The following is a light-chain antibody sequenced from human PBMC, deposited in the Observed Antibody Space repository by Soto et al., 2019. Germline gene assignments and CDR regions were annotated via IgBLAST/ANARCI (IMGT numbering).Light chain of an antibody. Sequence: QSVLTQPASVSGSPGQSITISCTGTSSDVGGYNYVSWYQHHPGKAPKLIIYDVSNRPSGVSIRFSGSKSDNTASPTISGLQPEDEADYHCSSYTTSNTRQIVFGTGTMVTVL. V-gene: IGLV2-14*03. J-gene: IGLJ1*01. CDR3: SSYTTSNTRQIV. CDR1: SSDVGGYNY. CDR2: DVS.